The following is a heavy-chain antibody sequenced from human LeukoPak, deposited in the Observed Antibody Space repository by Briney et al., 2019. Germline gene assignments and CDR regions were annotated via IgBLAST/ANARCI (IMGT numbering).Heavy chain of an antibody. CDR1: GFSVRDYA. CDR3: AKLGSGGYFDY. V-gene: IGHV3-30*02. CDR2: IQYDGSNK. J-gene: IGHJ4*02. Sequence: HTGGSLRLSCAASGFSVRDYAMHWVRQAPGKGLEWVAFIQYDGSNKYYADSVKGRFTISRDNSKNTLYMQMISLRAEDTAVYYCAKLGSGGYFDYWGQGTLVTVSS. D-gene: IGHD3-10*01.